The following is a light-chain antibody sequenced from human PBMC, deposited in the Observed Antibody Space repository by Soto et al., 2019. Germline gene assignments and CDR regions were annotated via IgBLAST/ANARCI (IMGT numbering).Light chain of an antibody. CDR2: GVS. CDR1: QNIWRTY. V-gene: IGKV3-20*01. J-gene: IGKJ1*01. CDR3: HQYGSPPWT. Sequence: EIVLTQSPGTLSLSPGERVTLSCKASQNIWRTYLAWFQQKPGQAPRLLIHGVSTRATGVPDRFSGSGSGTDYTLTITRVEPEDFAVYYCHQYGSPPWTFGQGTKVEIK.